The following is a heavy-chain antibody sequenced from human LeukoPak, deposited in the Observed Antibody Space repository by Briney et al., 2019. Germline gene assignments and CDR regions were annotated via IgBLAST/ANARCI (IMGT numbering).Heavy chain of an antibody. J-gene: IGHJ3*02. CDR2: IYTSGST. CDR1: GGSINSGSYY. Sequence: SETLSLTCTVSGGSINSGSYYWSWIRQPAGEGLEWIGRIYTSGSTNYNPSLKSRITISVDTSKNQFSLKLSSVTAADTAVYYCARDLYYYDSSGYYLWGFDIWGQGTMVTVSS. V-gene: IGHV4-61*02. CDR3: ARDLYYYDSSGYYLWGFDI. D-gene: IGHD3-22*01.